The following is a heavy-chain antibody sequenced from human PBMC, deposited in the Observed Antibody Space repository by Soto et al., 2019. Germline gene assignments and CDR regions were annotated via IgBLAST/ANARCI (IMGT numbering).Heavy chain of an antibody. CDR1: GYTFTGYY. Sequence: GESLKISCKASGYTFTGYYMHWVRQAPGQGLEWMGWINPNSGGTNYAQKFQGWVTMTRDTSISTAYMELSRLRSDDTAVYYCARGFLFNCSSTSCYPLYYYYGMDVWGQGTTVTVSS. J-gene: IGHJ6*02. CDR3: ARGFLFNCSSTSCYPLYYYYGMDV. D-gene: IGHD2-2*01. V-gene: IGHV1-2*04. CDR2: INPNSGGT.